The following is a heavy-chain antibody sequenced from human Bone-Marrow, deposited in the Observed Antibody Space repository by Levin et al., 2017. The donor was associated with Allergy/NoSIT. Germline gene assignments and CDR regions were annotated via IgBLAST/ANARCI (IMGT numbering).Heavy chain of an antibody. D-gene: IGHD2-15*01. CDR3: AGQKIVVADWFGP. CDR1: QYFFMKYG. Sequence: GASVKVSCKASQYFFMKYGLHWVRQAPGQGLEWMGWINGVNGLTKYSQNFQGRVTISRDTSASTAYLELSGLRLEDTAVYFCAGQKIVVADWFGPWGQGTPVTVSS. CDR2: INGVNGLT. J-gene: IGHJ5*02. V-gene: IGHV1-3*01.